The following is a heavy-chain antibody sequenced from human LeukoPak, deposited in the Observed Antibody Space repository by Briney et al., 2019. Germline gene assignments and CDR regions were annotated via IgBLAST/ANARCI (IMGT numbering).Heavy chain of an antibody. V-gene: IGHV7-4-1*02. J-gene: IGHJ6*03. Sequence: ASVKVSCKASGYTFTSNAINWVRQAPGQGLEWMGWINTNTGNPTYAQGFTGRFVFSLDTSVSTAYLQISSLKAEDTAVYYCARGRGSSARLGYYYYYIDVWGKGTTVTASS. CDR1: GYTFTSNA. CDR2: INTNTGNP. CDR3: ARGRGSSARLGYYYYYIDV. D-gene: IGHD1-26*01.